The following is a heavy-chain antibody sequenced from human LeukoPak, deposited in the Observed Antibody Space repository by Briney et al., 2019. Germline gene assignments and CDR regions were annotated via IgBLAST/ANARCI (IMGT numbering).Heavy chain of an antibody. V-gene: IGHV3-23*01. J-gene: IGHJ3*02. Sequence: GGSLGLSCAASGFTFSSYAMTWVRQAPGKGLEWISAISGSAYSTSYADSVKGRFTISRDNSKNTLYLQMNSLRAEDTAIYYCARNTSGFKLGDAFDIWGQGTMVTVSS. D-gene: IGHD3-22*01. CDR1: GFTFSSYA. CDR3: ARNTSGFKLGDAFDI. CDR2: ISGSAYST.